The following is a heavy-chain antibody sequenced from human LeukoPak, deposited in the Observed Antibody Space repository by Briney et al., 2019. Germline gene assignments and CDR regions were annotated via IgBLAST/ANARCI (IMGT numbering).Heavy chain of an antibody. CDR2: IIPIFGTA. CDR3: ARGEVGATTYYFDY. CDR1: GGTFSSYA. D-gene: IGHD1-26*01. J-gene: IGHJ4*02. V-gene: IGHV1-69*05. Sequence: GASVKVSCKASGGTFSSYAISWVRQAPGQGLEWTGGIIPIFGTANYAQKFQGRVTITTDESTSTAYMELSSLRSEDTAVYYCARGEVGATTYYFDYWGQGTLVTVSS.